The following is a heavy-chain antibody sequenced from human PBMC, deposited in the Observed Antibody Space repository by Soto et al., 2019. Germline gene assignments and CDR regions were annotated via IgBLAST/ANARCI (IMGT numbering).Heavy chain of an antibody. J-gene: IGHJ6*02. CDR2: INAGNGNT. D-gene: IGHD5-18*01. CDR3: ARGRFIGGYSYGYYYYYGMDV. V-gene: IGHV1-3*01. Sequence: QVQLVQSGAEVKKPGASVKVSGTASGYTFTSYAMHWVRQAPGQRLEWMGWINAGNGNTKYSQQFQGRVTITRDTSASSAYMELSSLRSEDTAVYYCARGRFIGGYSYGYYYYYGMDVWGQGTTVTVSS. CDR1: GYTFTSYA.